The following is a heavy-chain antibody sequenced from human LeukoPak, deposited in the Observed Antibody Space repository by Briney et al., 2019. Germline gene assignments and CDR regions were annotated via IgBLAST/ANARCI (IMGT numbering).Heavy chain of an antibody. CDR1: GYTFTGYY. CDR2: INPDSGAT. CDR3: AIQPYSSSSYFDY. Sequence: GASLKVSCKASGYTFTGYYMHWVRQAPGQGLEWMGWINPDSGATNYAQKFQGRVTMTRDTSISTAYMELSRLRSDDTAVYYCAIQPYSSSSYFDYWGQGTLVTVSS. V-gene: IGHV1-2*02. D-gene: IGHD6-6*01. J-gene: IGHJ4*02.